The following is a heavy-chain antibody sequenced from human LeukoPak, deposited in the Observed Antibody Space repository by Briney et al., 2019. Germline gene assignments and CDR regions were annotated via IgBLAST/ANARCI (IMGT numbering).Heavy chain of an antibody. Sequence: GSLRLSCAASGFTFSSYWMHWVRQAPGKGLEWVSSISSSSSYIYYADSVKGRFTISRDSAKNSLYLQMNSLRAEDTAVYYCARVRASLRAYYYYYYGMDVWGQGTTVTVSS. CDR2: ISSSSSYI. CDR3: ARVRASLRAYYYYYYGMDV. J-gene: IGHJ6*02. CDR1: GFTFSSYW. V-gene: IGHV3-21*01.